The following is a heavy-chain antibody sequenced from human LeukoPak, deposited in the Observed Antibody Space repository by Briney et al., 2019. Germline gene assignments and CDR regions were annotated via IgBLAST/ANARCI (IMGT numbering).Heavy chain of an antibody. Sequence: ASVKVSCKASRYTFSDYYMHWARQAPGQGPEWMGWINPNSGGTNYAQKFQGRVTMTRDTSINTAYVEVGRLRSDDTAVYYCARDPSSRGNFDHWGQGTLVTVSS. CDR3: ARDPSSRGNFDH. J-gene: IGHJ4*02. CDR2: INPNSGGT. D-gene: IGHD5-24*01. CDR1: RYTFSDYY. V-gene: IGHV1-2*02.